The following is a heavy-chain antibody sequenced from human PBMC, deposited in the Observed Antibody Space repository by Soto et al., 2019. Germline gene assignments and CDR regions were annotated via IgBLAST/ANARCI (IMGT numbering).Heavy chain of an antibody. CDR2: INLGSTYT. CDR1: GFTFSDFY. V-gene: IGHV3-11*06. CDR3: ARDMNSGTYHDY. J-gene: IGHJ4*02. D-gene: IGHD1-26*01. Sequence: GGSLRLSCAASGFTFSDFYMSWIRQAPGKGLEWISYINLGSTYTKYADSVKGRFTTSRDNAKNSLYLQMNSLTAEDTAVYYCARDMNSGTYHDYWGQGTLVTVSS.